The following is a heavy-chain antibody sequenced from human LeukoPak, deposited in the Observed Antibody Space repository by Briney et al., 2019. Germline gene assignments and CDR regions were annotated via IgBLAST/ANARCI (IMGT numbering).Heavy chain of an antibody. CDR2: ISAYNGNT. CDR3: AREGCSSTSCSPAFDI. J-gene: IGHJ3*02. Sequence: GASVKVSCKASGYTFTSYGISWVRQAPGQGLEWMGWISAYNGNTNYAQKLQGRVTMTTDTSTSTAYMELRSLRSDDTAVYYCAREGCSSTSCSPAFDIWGQGTMVTVSS. V-gene: IGHV1-18*01. CDR1: GYTFTSYG. D-gene: IGHD2-2*01.